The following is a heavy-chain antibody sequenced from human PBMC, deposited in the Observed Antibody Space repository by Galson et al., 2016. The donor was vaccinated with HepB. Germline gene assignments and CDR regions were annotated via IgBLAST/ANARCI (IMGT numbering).Heavy chain of an antibody. CDR2: IRRKADGGTT. Sequence: SLRLSCAASGFTFGDYAMNWFRQAPGKGLEWVGFIRRKADGGTTECAASVKGRFTISRDDSKSIAYLQMNSLKSEDTAVYYCTRAVQTNSGYGSQFDYWGQVTMVTVSS. V-gene: IGHV3-49*03. CDR1: GFTFGDYA. J-gene: IGHJ4*02. D-gene: IGHD6-13*01. CDR3: TRAVQTNSGYGSQFDY.